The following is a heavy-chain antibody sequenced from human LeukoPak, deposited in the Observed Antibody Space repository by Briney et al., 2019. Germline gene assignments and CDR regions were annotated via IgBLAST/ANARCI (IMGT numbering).Heavy chain of an antibody. CDR3: ARAVGYGGYVWGYYIDY. Sequence: ASVKVSCKASGYTFTSYGISWVRQAPGQGLEWMGWISAYNGNTNYAQKLQGRVTMTTDTSTSTAYMELRSLRSDDTAVYYCARAVGYGGYVWGYYIDYWGQGTLVTVSS. CDR1: GYTFTSYG. V-gene: IGHV1-18*01. D-gene: IGHD3-16*01. CDR2: ISAYNGNT. J-gene: IGHJ4*02.